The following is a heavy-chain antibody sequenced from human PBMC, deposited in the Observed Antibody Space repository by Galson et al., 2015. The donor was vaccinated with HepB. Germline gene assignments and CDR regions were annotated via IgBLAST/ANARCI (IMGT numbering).Heavy chain of an antibody. D-gene: IGHD2-2*01. J-gene: IGHJ3*02. Sequence: SVKVSCKVSGYTLTELSMHWVRQAPGKGLEWMGGFDPEDGETIYAQKFQGRVTMTEDTSTDTAYMELSSLRSEDTAVYYCATRQNGDIVVVPAASSRDPYAFDIWGQGTMVTVSS. CDR3: ATRQNGDIVVVPAASSRDPYAFDI. V-gene: IGHV1-24*01. CDR1: GYTLTELS. CDR2: FDPEDGET.